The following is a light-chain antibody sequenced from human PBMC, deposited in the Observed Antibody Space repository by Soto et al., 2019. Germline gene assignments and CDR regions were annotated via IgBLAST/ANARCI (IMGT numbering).Light chain of an antibody. V-gene: IGLV1-40*01. CDR3: QSYDSSLSGSV. CDR1: SSNIGAGYD. J-gene: IGLJ2*01. Sequence: QSVLTQPPSVSGAPGQRVTISCTGSSSNIGAGYDVHWYQQLPGTAPKLLFYGDINRPSGVPDRFSGSKSGTSASLAITGLQAEDEADYYCQSYDSSLSGSVFGGGTKVTVL. CDR2: GDI.